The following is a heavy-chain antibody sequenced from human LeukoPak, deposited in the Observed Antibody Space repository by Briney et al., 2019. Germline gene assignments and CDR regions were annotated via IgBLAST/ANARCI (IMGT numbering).Heavy chain of an antibody. CDR1: GGSFSGYY. D-gene: IGHD6-19*01. V-gene: IGHV4-34*01. CDR2: INHGGST. J-gene: IGHJ6*03. CDR3: ARGYSSGWSYYYYMDV. Sequence: PSETLSLTCAVYGGSFSGYYWSWIRQPPGKGLEWIGEINHGGSTNYNPSLKSRVTISVDTSKNQFSLKLSSVTAADTAVYYCARGYSSGWSYYYYMDVWGKGTTVTVSS.